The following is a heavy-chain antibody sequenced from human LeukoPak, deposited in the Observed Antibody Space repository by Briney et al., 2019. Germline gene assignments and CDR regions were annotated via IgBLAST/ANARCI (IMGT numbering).Heavy chain of an antibody. CDR1: GGSFSGYY. D-gene: IGHD5-12*01. Sequence: SETLSLTCAVYGGSFSGYYWSWIRQPQGKGLEWIGEINHSGSTNYDPTLKRRGTISAETSRKQFSLKPSSVTAGDTAVHYCARGLGEWLRFGRFDYWGQGTLVTVSS. J-gene: IGHJ4*02. CDR2: INHSGST. V-gene: IGHV4-34*01. CDR3: ARGLGEWLRFGRFDY.